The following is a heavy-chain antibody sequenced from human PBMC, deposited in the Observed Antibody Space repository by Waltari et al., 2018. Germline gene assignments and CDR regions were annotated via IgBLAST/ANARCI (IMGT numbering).Heavy chain of an antibody. Sequence: QVQLVQSGAEVKKPGASVKVSCKASGYTFTSYAMHWVCQAPGQRLEWMGWINAGNGNTKYSQKFQGRVTITRDTSASTAYMELSSLRSEDTAVYYCARTGYGSVSRVSYFDLWGRGTLVTVSS. CDR2: INAGNGNT. CDR3: ARTGYGSVSRVSYFDL. V-gene: IGHV1-3*01. D-gene: IGHD3-10*01. CDR1: GYTFTSYA. J-gene: IGHJ2*01.